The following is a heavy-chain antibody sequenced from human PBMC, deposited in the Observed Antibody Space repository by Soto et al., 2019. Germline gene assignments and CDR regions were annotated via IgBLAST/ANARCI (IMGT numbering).Heavy chain of an antibody. Sequence: SVKVSCKASGFTFTSSAVQWVRQARGQRLEWIGWIVVGSGNTNYAQKFQGRVTITADKSTSTAYMELSSLRSEDTAVYYCARDGGYCSSTSCPGDYWGQGTLVTVSS. CDR1: GFTFTSSA. V-gene: IGHV1-58*01. J-gene: IGHJ4*02. CDR3: ARDGGYCSSTSCPGDY. D-gene: IGHD2-2*01. CDR2: IVVGSGNT.